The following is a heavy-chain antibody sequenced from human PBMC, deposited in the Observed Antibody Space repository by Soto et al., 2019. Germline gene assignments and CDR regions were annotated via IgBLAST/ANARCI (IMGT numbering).Heavy chain of an antibody. CDR3: AREENCSGGTCYSEYFHR. J-gene: IGHJ1*01. D-gene: IGHD2-15*01. CDR1: GYSISSGYY. CDR2: IYHSGST. V-gene: IGHV4-38-2*02. Sequence: KTSETLSLTCAVSGYSISSGYYWGWIRQPPGKGLEWIGSIYHSGSTYYNPSLKSRVTISVDTSKNQFSLKLSSVTAADTAVYYCAREENCSGGTCYSEYFHRWGQGTLVTVSS.